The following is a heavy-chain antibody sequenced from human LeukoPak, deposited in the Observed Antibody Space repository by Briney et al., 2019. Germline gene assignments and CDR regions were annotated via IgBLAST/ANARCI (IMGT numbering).Heavy chain of an antibody. CDR1: GFTFGYYA. D-gene: IGHD2-21*02. J-gene: IGHJ3*02. CDR3: AREGTARDAFDI. V-gene: IGHV3-30-3*01. CDR2: ISSDGSDK. Sequence: PGGSLRLSCAASGFTFGYYAMHWVRQAPGKGLEWVAFISSDGSDKYYADSMKGRFTISRDNSKNTLYLQMTSLRGEDTAMYYCAREGTARDAFDIWGQGTMVTVFS.